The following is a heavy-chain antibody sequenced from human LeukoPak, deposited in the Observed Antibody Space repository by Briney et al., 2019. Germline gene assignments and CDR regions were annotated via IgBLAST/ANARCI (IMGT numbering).Heavy chain of an antibody. CDR1: GFTFDDYA. CDR2: ISWNSGSI. D-gene: IGHD1-7*01. Sequence: PGGSLRLSCAASGFTFDDYAMHWVRQAPGKGLEWVSGISWNSGSIGYADSVKGRFTISRDNAKNSLYLQMNSLRAEDMALYYCAKDKNITPITGTDVHAFDIWGQGTMVTVSS. J-gene: IGHJ3*02. CDR3: AKDKNITPITGTDVHAFDI. V-gene: IGHV3-9*03.